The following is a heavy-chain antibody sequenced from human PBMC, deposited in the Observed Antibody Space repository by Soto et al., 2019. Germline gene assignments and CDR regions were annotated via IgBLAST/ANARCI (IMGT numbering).Heavy chain of an antibody. Sequence: SETLSLTCAVSGYSISSGYYWGWIRQPPGKGLEWIGSIYHSGSTYYNPSLKSRVTISVDTSKNQFSLKLSSVTAADTAVYYCARAPLELTAFDYWGQGTLVTVSS. D-gene: IGHD1-7*01. CDR1: GYSISSGYY. J-gene: IGHJ4*02. CDR2: IYHSGST. V-gene: IGHV4-38-2*01. CDR3: ARAPLELTAFDY.